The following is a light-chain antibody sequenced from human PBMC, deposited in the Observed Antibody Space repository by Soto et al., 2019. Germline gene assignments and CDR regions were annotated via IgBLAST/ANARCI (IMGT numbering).Light chain of an antibody. J-gene: IGLJ3*02. CDR2: LNNDGSH. CDR1: SGHSSYA. CDR3: QNWGPNWV. Sequence: QPVLTQSPSASASLGASVKLACTLSSGHSSYAIAWHQQQSEKGPRYLMKLNNDGSHSKGDGIPDRFSGSSSGSERYLTISSLQSEDEADYYCQNWGPNWVFGGGTKLTVL. V-gene: IGLV4-69*02.